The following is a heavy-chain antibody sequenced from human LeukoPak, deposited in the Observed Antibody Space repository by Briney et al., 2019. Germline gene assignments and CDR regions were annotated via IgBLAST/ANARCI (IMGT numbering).Heavy chain of an antibody. CDR3: ARAVLVTVPDALDM. V-gene: IGHV4-39*07. J-gene: IGHJ3*02. CDR1: GGSISRSNDY. CDR2: IYYTGTT. D-gene: IGHD3-3*02. Sequence: SETLSLTCTVSGGSISRSNDYWVWIRQPPGKGLEWIGTIYYTGTTYYNPSLKSRVTISVDTSKNQFFLKLSSMTAADTAVHYCARAVLVTVPDALDMWGQGTMVTVSS.